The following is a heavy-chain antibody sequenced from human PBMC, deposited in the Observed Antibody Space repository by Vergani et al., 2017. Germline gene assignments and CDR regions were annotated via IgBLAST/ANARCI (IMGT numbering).Heavy chain of an antibody. CDR3: ARAGGGYSYGYAGAFDI. J-gene: IGHJ3*02. CDR1: GYTFTSYY. CDR2: INPSGGST. V-gene: IGHV1-46*03. Sequence: QVQLVQSGAEVKKPGASVKVSCKASGYTFTSYYMHWVRQAPGQGLEWMGIINPSGGSTSYAQKFQGRVTMPRDTSTSTVYMELSSLRSEDTAVYYCARAGGGYSYGYAGAFDIWGQGTMVTVSS. D-gene: IGHD5-18*01.